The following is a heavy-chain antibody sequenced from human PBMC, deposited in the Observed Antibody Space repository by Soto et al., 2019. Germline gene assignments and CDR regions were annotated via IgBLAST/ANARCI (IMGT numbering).Heavy chain of an antibody. CDR2: IGIGSSTT. D-gene: IGHD3-22*01. CDR3: ARATQSYYDTSGYYSYVH. CDR1: GFTFRNYG. Sequence: GGSLRLSCAASGFTFRNYGMNWVRQAPGKGLEWVSYIGIGSSTTYYADSVKGRFTISRDNAKSSLYLQMNNLRAEDTAFYFCARATQSYYDTSGYYSYVHWGQGAQVTVSS. J-gene: IGHJ4*02. V-gene: IGHV3-48*04.